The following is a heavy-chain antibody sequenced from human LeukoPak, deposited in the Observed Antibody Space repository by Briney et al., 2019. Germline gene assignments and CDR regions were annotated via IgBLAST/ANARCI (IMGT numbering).Heavy chain of an antibody. CDR2: SNHSGST. J-gene: IGHJ4*02. D-gene: IGHD4-17*01. Sequence: SETLSLTCAVYGVSFSGYYWTLIRQPPGKGLERLGESNHSGSTNHNPSLKSRVTISVDTSKNQFSLKLSSVTAADTAAYYCARGRAVTKYQGLIDYWGQGALVTVSS. V-gene: IGHV4-34*01. CDR1: GVSFSGYY. CDR3: ARGRAVTKYQGLIDY.